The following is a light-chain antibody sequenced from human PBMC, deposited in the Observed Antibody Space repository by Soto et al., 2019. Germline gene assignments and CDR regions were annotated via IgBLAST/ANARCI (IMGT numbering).Light chain of an antibody. CDR2: DVS. CDR3: CSYGGSYSV. J-gene: IGLJ1*01. V-gene: IGLV2-11*01. Sequence: QSVLTQPRSVSGSPGQSVTMSCTGSSIDVGGYDYVSWYQQHPGTAPKLMIYDVSKRPSGVPDRFSGSQSGNTAFLTISGLQAEDEADYYCCSYGGSYSVFGTGTKVTVL. CDR1: SIDVGGYDY.